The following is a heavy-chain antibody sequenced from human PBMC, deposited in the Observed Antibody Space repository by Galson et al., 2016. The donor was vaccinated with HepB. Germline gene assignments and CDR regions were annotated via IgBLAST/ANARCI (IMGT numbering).Heavy chain of an antibody. V-gene: IGHV3-33*01. CDR1: GFTFSSCG. CDR3: AREHPGIAAAILDY. CDR2: IWYDGSND. J-gene: IGHJ4*02. Sequence: LRLSCAASGFTFSSCGMHWVRQVPGKGLEWLALIWYDGSNDYYADSVKGRFTISRDNSKNTLYLQLNSLRAEDTAVYYCAREHPGIAAAILDYWGQGTLVTVST. D-gene: IGHD6-25*01.